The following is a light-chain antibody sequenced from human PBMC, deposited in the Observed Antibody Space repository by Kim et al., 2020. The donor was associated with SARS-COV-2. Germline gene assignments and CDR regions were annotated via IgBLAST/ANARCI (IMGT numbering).Light chain of an antibody. CDR3: SSYTTSSPLD. J-gene: IGLJ1*01. CDR1: SSDVVDYNY. CDR2: DVT. Sequence: QSALTQPASVSGSPGQSITISCTGTSSDVVDYNYVSWYQQHPGKAPKLMIFDVTNRPSGVSNRFSGSKSGNTASLTISGLQAEDEADYYCSSYTTSSPLDFGTGTKVTVL. V-gene: IGLV2-14*03.